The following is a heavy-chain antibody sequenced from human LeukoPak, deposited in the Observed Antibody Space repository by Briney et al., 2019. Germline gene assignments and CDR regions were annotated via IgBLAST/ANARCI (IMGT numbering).Heavy chain of an antibody. Sequence: ASVKVSCTASGYTFTSHGISWVRQAPGQGLEWMGWISGYNGNTKYAQKFQGRVTMTTDTSTTTAYMELRSLRSDDTAVYYCARDVGSTSTNWFDPWGQGTLVTVSS. CDR3: ARDVGSTSTNWFDP. CDR2: ISGYNGNT. D-gene: IGHD2-2*01. CDR1: GYTFTSHG. J-gene: IGHJ5*02. V-gene: IGHV1-18*01.